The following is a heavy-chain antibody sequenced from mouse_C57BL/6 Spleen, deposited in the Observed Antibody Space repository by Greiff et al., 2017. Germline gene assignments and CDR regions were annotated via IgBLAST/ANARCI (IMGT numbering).Heavy chain of an antibody. CDR3: ARKNWVYYFDY. V-gene: IGHV5-9*01. CDR1: GFTFSSYT. Sequence: EVKLVESGGGLVKPGGSLKLSCAASGFTFSSYTMSWVRQTPEKRLEWVATISGGGGNTYYPDSVKGRFTISRDNAKNTLYLQRSSLRSEDTALYYCARKNWVYYFDYWGQGTTLTVSS. CDR2: ISGGGGNT. J-gene: IGHJ2*01. D-gene: IGHD4-1*01.